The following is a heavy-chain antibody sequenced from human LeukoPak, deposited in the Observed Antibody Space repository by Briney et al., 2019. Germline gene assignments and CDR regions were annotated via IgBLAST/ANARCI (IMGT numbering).Heavy chain of an antibody. CDR2: ISGSGGST. CDR1: GFTFSSHA. Sequence: GGSLRLSCAASGFTFSSHAMSWVRQAPGKGLEWVSGISGSGGSTYYADSVKGRFTISRDNSKNTLYLQMNSLRAEDTAVYYCARSSVRDGYNSGQFDYWGQGTLVTVSS. D-gene: IGHD5-24*01. CDR3: ARSSVRDGYNSGQFDY. V-gene: IGHV3-23*01. J-gene: IGHJ4*02.